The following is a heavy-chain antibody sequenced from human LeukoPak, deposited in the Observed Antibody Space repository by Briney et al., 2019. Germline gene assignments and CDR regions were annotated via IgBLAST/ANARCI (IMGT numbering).Heavy chain of an antibody. Sequence: GESLTISCKASGYSFTTYWIGWVRQMSGKGLEWMGVIYPGDSDARYSPSLQGQDTISVDKSISTAYLQWSSLKASDTAIYYCARHAYGWGELSPADYWGQGTLVTVSS. J-gene: IGHJ4*02. CDR3: ARHAYGWGELSPADY. CDR2: IYPGDSDA. D-gene: IGHD3-16*02. V-gene: IGHV5-51*01. CDR1: GYSFTTYW.